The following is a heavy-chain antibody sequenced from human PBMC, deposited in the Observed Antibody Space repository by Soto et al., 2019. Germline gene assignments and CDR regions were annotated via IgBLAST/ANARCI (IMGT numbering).Heavy chain of an antibody. CDR2: IIPIFGTA. Sequence: ASVKVSCKASGGTFSSYAISWVRQAPGQGLEWMGGIIPIFGTANYAQKFQGRVTITADESTSTAYMELSSLRSEDTAVYYWARDSHYYDSSGYLGPVFDIWGQGTMVPVSS. CDR1: GGTFSSYA. D-gene: IGHD3-22*01. J-gene: IGHJ3*02. CDR3: ARDSHYYDSSGYLGPVFDI. V-gene: IGHV1-69*13.